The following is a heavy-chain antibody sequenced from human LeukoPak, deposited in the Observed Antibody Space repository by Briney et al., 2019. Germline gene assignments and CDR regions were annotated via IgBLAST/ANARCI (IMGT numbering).Heavy chain of an antibody. J-gene: IGHJ4*02. V-gene: IGHV3-23*01. CDR1: GFTFSSYA. CDR3: ARVYSGSFSPLDY. D-gene: IGHD1-26*01. Sequence: GGSLRLSCAASGFTFSSYAMSWVRQAPGKGLEWVSAISGSGGSTYYADSVKGRFTISRDNGKNSLYLQMNSLRAEDTALYYCARVYSGSFSPLDYWGQGTLVTVSS. CDR2: ISGSGGST.